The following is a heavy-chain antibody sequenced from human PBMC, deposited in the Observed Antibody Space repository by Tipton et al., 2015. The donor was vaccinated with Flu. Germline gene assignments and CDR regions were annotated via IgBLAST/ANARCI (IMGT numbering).Heavy chain of an antibody. V-gene: IGHV4-59*08. CDR3: ARLAGDYPPHYMDV. CDR1: GGSISSYY. Sequence: GLVKPSETLSLTCTVSGGSISSYYWSWIRQPPGKGLEWIGYIYYSGSTNYNPSLKSRVTISVDTSKNQFSLKLSSVTAADTAVYYCARLAGDYPPHYMDVWGKGTTVTVSS. J-gene: IGHJ6*03. CDR2: IYYSGST. D-gene: IGHD4-17*01.